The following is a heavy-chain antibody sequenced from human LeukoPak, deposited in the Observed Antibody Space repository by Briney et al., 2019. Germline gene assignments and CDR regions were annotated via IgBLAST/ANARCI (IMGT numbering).Heavy chain of an antibody. CDR2: IYYSGST. D-gene: IGHD3-22*01. J-gene: IGHJ6*02. Sequence: TSETLSLTCTVSGGSISSGGYYWSWIRQHPGKGLEWIGYIYYSGSTYYNPSLKSRVTISVDTSKNQFSLKLSSVTAAGTAVYYCARDYYDTSGYSNGMDVWGQGTTVTVSS. CDR1: GGSISSGGYY. V-gene: IGHV4-30-4*08. CDR3: ARDYYDTSGYSNGMDV.